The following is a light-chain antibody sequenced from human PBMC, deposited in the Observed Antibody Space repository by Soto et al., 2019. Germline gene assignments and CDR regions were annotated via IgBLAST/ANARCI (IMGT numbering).Light chain of an antibody. CDR3: GSYTSSSTVV. V-gene: IGLV2-14*01. CDR1: SSDVGGYNY. CDR2: EVS. Sequence: QSALTQPAPVSGSPGQSITISCTGTSSDVGGYNYVSWYQQHAGKAPKLMIYEVSNRPSGVSNRFSGSKSGNTASLTISGLQAEDEADYYCGSYTSSSTVVFGGGTKLTVL. J-gene: IGLJ2*01.